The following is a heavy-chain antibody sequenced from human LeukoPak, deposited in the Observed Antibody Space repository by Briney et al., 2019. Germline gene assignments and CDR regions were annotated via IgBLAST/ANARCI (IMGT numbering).Heavy chain of an antibody. J-gene: IGHJ4*02. CDR3: AKPLGAGFWGDCYFDY. Sequence: QSGGSLRLSCAAFGFTFSNYAISWVRQAPGKGLEWVSAISGSGGNTYYADSVRGRFTISRDNSRSTLYLQMSRLRAEDTALYYCAKPLGAGFWGDCYFDYWGQGTLVSVSS. V-gene: IGHV3-23*01. CDR1: GFTFSNYA. D-gene: IGHD3-3*01. CDR2: ISGSGGNT.